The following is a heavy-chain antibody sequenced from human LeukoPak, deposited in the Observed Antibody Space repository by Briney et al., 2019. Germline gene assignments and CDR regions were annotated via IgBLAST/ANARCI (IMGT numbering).Heavy chain of an antibody. Sequence: ASAKVSCKASGGTFSSYVISWVRQAPGQGLEWMGGIIPIFGTANYAQKFQGRVTITTDESTSTAYMELSSLRSEDTAVYYCIRSIAVACNFGYWGQGTLVTVSS. V-gene: IGHV1-69*05. CDR2: IIPIFGTA. D-gene: IGHD6-19*01. CDR3: IRSIAVACNFGY. J-gene: IGHJ4*02. CDR1: GGTFSSYV.